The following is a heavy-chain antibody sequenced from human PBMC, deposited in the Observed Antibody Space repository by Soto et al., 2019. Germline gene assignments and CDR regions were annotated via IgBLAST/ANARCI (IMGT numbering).Heavy chain of an antibody. V-gene: IGHV4-31*03. D-gene: IGHD6-19*01. CDR3: ARVHTIAVAAAFDP. CDR2: IYYSGST. CDR1: GGSISSGGYY. J-gene: IGHJ5*02. Sequence: SETLSLTCTVSGGSISSGGYYWSWIRQHPGKGLEWIGYIYYSGSTYYNPSLKSRVTISVDTSKNQFSLKLSSVTAADTAVYYCARVHTIAVAAAFDPWGQGTLVTVSS.